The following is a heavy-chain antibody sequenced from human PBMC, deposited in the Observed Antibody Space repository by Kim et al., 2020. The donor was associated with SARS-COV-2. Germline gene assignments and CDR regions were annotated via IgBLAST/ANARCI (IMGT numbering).Heavy chain of an antibody. CDR1: GFTFSSYA. CDR2: ISGSGGST. CDR3: AKDQLWQQLGY. D-gene: IGHD6-13*01. J-gene: IGHJ4*02. Sequence: GGSLRLSCAASGFTFSSYAMSRVRQAPGKGLEWVSAISGSGGSTYYADSVKGRFTISRDNSKNTLYLQMNSLRAEDTAVYYCAKDQLWQQLGYWGQGTLVTVSS. V-gene: IGHV3-23*01.